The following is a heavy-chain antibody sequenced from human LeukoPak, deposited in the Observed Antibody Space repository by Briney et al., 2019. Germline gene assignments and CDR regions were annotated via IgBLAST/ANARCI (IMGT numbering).Heavy chain of an antibody. V-gene: IGHV4-31*03. CDR2: IYHSGNT. D-gene: IGHD3-16*01. J-gene: IGHJ4*02. CDR1: GVSISSGGYS. CDR3: ARHYGP. Sequence: PSETLSLTCSVTGVSISSGGYSWNWFRQLPGKGLEWIGYIYHSGNTFYNPSLKSRLSIAVDTSRNQFSLKLTSVIAADTAVYYCARHYGPWGQGTLVTVSS.